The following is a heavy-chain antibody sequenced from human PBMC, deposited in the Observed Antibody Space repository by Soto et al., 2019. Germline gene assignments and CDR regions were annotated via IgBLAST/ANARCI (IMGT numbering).Heavy chain of an antibody. V-gene: IGHV1-18*01. Sequence: ASVKVSCKASGYTFTSYGISWVRQAPGQGLEWMGWISAYNGNTNYAQKLQGRVTMTTDTSTSTAYMELRSLRSDDTAVYYCARLYYYDSSGYYEMAYYFDYWGQGTLVTVS. CDR1: GYTFTSYG. CDR2: ISAYNGNT. J-gene: IGHJ4*02. CDR3: ARLYYYDSSGYYEMAYYFDY. D-gene: IGHD3-22*01.